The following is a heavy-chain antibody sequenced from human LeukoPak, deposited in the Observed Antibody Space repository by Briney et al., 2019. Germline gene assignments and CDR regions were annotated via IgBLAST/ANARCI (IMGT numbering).Heavy chain of an antibody. Sequence: ASVKVSCKASGGTFSSYAISWVRQAPGQGLEWMGGIIPIFGTANYAQKFQGRVTITADESTSTAYMELSSLRSEDTAVYYCARDEAYYYDSSGLFDYWGQGTLVTVSS. CDR3: ARDEAYYYDSSGLFDY. CDR1: GGTFSSYA. D-gene: IGHD3-22*01. V-gene: IGHV1-69*01. J-gene: IGHJ4*02. CDR2: IIPIFGTA.